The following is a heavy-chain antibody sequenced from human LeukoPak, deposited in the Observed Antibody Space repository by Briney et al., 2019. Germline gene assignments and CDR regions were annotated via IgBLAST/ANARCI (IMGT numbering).Heavy chain of an antibody. CDR3: ARVAKWLRFPYSYYYYYYMDV. J-gene: IGHJ6*03. CDR2: IRYDGSNK. CDR1: GFTFSSYG. Sequence: GGSLRLSCAASGFTFSSYGMHWVRQAPGKGLEWVAFIRYDGSNKYYADSVKGRFTISRDNSKNTLYLHVNSLRPEDTAVYYCARVAKWLRFPYSYYYYYYMDVWGKGTTVTISS. D-gene: IGHD5-12*01. V-gene: IGHV3-30*02.